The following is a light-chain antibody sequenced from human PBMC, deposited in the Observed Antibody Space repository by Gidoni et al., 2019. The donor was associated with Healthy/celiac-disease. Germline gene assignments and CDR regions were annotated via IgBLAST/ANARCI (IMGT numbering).Light chain of an antibody. CDR3: QVWDSSSDHVV. CDR1: NIGSKS. Sequence: SYVLTQPPSVSVAPGKTARITCGGNNIGSKSVHWYQQKPGQAPVLVVYDDSDRPSGIPGRFSGSNSGNTATLTISRVEAGDEADYYCQVWDSSSDHVVSGGVTKLTVL. CDR2: DDS. V-gene: IGLV3-21*03. J-gene: IGLJ2*01.